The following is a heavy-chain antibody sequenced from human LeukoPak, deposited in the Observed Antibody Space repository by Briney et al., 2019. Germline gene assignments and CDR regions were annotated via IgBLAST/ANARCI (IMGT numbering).Heavy chain of an antibody. V-gene: IGHV3-23*01. CDR3: ANRIAVAGTVY. Sequence: PGGSLRLSCAASGFTFSSYAMSWVRQAPGKGLEWVSAISGSGGSTYCADSVKGRFTISRDNSKNTLYLQMNSLRAEDTAVYYCANRIAVAGTVYWGQGTLVTVSS. J-gene: IGHJ4*02. CDR1: GFTFSSYA. CDR2: ISGSGGST. D-gene: IGHD6-19*01.